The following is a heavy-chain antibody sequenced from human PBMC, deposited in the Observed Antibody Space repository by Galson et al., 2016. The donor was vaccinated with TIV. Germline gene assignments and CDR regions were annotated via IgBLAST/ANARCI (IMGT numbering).Heavy chain of an antibody. Sequence: SVKVSCKASGNIFTRDYVHWVRQAPGQGLEWMGVIDPTYGGTTFAQKFQALVTMNRDTSTSTGYMEVSGLKSDDTAVYYCIRDLGRLRDFWCQGTLVTVSS. CDR3: IRDLGRLRDF. D-gene: IGHD7-27*01. CDR1: GNIFTRDY. CDR2: IDPTYGGT. V-gene: IGHV1-46*03. J-gene: IGHJ4*02.